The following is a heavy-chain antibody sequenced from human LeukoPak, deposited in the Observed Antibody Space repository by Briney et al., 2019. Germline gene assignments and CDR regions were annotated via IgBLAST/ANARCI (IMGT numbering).Heavy chain of an antibody. CDR3: ARERTGLLNYDLWSGYYNTGRATRHTRPNWCDP. J-gene: IGHJ5*02. CDR2: IKQDGSEK. D-gene: IGHD3-3*01. Sequence: PGGSLRLSCAASGFTFSSYWMSWVRQAPGKGLEWVANIKQDGSEKYYVDSVKGRFTISRDNAKNSLYLQMNSLRAEDTAGYYCARERTGLLNYDLWSGYYNTGRATRHTRPNWCDPGGQGTRVSVSS. CDR1: GFTFSSYW. V-gene: IGHV3-7*01.